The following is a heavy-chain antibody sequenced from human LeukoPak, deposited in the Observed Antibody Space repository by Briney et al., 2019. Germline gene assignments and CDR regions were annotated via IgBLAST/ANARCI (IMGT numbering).Heavy chain of an antibody. J-gene: IGHJ5*02. CDR3: AKDSGNWFDP. CDR1: GFTFSSYG. CDR2: ISYDGSNN. Sequence: GGSLRLSCAASGFTFSSYGMHWVRQAPGKGLEWVAVISYDGSNNYYADSVKGRFTISRDNSKNTLYLQMNSLRAEDTAVYYCAKDSGNWFDPWGQGTLVTVSS. D-gene: IGHD3-10*01. V-gene: IGHV3-30*18.